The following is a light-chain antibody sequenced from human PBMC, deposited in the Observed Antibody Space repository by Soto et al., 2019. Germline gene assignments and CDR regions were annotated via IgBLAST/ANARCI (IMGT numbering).Light chain of an antibody. Sequence: EIVMTQSPATLSVSPGERATLSCRASQSVGSNLAWYQQKPGQPPRLHIFGASTRATAIPARFSGGGSGTEFTLTISSLQSEDFAVYYCQQYNNWPYTFGQGTKVDIK. J-gene: IGKJ2*01. CDR3: QQYNNWPYT. V-gene: IGKV3-15*01. CDR2: GAS. CDR1: QSVGSN.